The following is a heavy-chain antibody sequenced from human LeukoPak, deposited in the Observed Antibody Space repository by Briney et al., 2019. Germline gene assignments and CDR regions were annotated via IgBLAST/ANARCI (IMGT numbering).Heavy chain of an antibody. CDR2: IITSGSNT. CDR1: GFTFSHYD. V-gene: IGHV3-23*01. CDR3: AKTLRRSFDT. Sequence: PGGSLRLSSAASGFTFSHYDMTWVRQAPGKGLEWVSGIITSGSNTYYADSVKGRFTISRDNSKNTLYLQMNSLRAEDTALYYCAKTLRRSFDTWGQGTMVTVSS. J-gene: IGHJ3*02.